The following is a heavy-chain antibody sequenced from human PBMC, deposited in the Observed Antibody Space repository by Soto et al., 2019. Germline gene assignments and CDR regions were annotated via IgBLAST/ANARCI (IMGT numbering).Heavy chain of an antibody. D-gene: IGHD5-18*01. CDR1: GGSVSSVDYY. J-gene: IGHJ4*02. CDR2: IFYSGRT. CDR3: ARIQRDTAFGHFDY. Sequence: QVLLQESGPGLVKPSQTLSLTCTVSGGSVSSVDYYWSWIRQPPGKGLEWIGYIFYSGRTDYNPSLKSRVSISVDTSKNQFSLELTSVNAADTAVYYCARIQRDTAFGHFDYWGRGTLVNVSS. V-gene: IGHV4-30-4*01.